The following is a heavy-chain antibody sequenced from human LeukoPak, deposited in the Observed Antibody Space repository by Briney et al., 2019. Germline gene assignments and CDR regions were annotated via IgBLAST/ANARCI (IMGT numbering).Heavy chain of an antibody. CDR2: IYYSGST. Sequence: SETLSLTCTVSGGSISSGDYYWSWIRQPPGKGLEWIGYIYYSGSTYYNPSLKSRVTISVDTSKNQFSLKLSSVTAADTAVYYCAREALPEIDYYDSSGYYPPRYYYYYGMDVWGQGTTVTVSS. CDR3: AREALPEIDYYDSSGYYPPRYYYYYGMDV. V-gene: IGHV4-30-4*01. D-gene: IGHD3-22*01. CDR1: GGSISSGDYY. J-gene: IGHJ6*02.